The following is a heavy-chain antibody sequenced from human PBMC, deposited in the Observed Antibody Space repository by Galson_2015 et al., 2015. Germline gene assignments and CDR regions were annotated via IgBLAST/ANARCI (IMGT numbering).Heavy chain of an antibody. D-gene: IGHD6-13*01. CDR2: IWYDGSNK. V-gene: IGHV3-33*01. CDR1: GFTFSSYG. Sequence: SLRLSCAASGFTFSSYGMHWVRQAPGKGLEWVAVIWYDGSNKYYADSVKGRFTISRDNSKNTLYLQMNSLGAEDTAVYYCARVSSQQQPRSPPGVDVWGQGTTVTVSS. CDR3: ARVSSQQQPRSPPGVDV. J-gene: IGHJ6*02.